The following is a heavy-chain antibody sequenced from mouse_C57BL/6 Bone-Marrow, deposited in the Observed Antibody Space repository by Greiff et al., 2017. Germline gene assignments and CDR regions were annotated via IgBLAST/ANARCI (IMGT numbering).Heavy chain of an antibody. CDR1: GFSLTSYG. CDR3: AKDGLTY. J-gene: IGHJ4*01. V-gene: IGHV2-5*01. D-gene: IGHD3-1*01. CDR2: IWRGGST. Sequence: QVQLQQSGPGLVQPSQSLSITCTVSGFSLTSYGVHWVRQSPGKGLEWLGVIWRGGSTTYNAAFMSSLCITKANSTSQVLFKMNSRQADETAIYYCAKDGLTYWGQGTPVTVSS.